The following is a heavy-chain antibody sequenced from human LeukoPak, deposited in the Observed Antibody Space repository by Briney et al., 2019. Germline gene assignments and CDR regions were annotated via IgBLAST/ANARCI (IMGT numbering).Heavy chain of an antibody. CDR2: IYTSGST. J-gene: IGHJ3*02. Sequence: SETLSLTCTVSGGSISSYYWSWIRQPAGKGLEWIGRIYTSGSTNYNPSLKSRVTMSVDTSKNQFSLKLSSVTAAGTAVYYCASRPRGGRGRYAFDIWGQGTMVTVSS. V-gene: IGHV4-4*07. CDR1: GGSISSYY. CDR3: ASRPRGGRGRYAFDI. D-gene: IGHD3-10*01.